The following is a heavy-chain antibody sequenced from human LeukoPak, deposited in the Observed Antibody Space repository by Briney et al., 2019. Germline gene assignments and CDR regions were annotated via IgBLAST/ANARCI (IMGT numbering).Heavy chain of an antibody. CDR3: TKTGSSWHYFDS. V-gene: IGHV3-30*18. D-gene: IGHD6-13*01. CDR1: GFTFSNYG. J-gene: IGHJ4*02. CDR2: ISYDGTYQ. Sequence: HPGGSLRLSCAASGFTFSNYGMHWVRQAPGKGLEWVAVISYDGTYQSSADSVKGRFTISRDVSKNTLYLQMNSPRAEDTAVYYCTKTGSSWHYFDSWGQGTLVTVSS.